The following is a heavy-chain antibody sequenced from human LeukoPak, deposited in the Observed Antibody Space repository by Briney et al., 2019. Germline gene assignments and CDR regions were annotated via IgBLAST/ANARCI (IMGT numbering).Heavy chain of an antibody. Sequence: SQTLSLTCTASGGSISSGGYYWSWIRQHPGKSLEWIGYIYYSGSTYYNPSLKSRVTISVDTSKNQFSLKLSSVTAADTAVYYCARVWFGELSPYFDYWGQGTLVTVSS. CDR2: IYYSGST. V-gene: IGHV4-31*03. D-gene: IGHD3-10*01. J-gene: IGHJ4*02. CDR1: GGSISSGGYY. CDR3: ARVWFGELSPYFDY.